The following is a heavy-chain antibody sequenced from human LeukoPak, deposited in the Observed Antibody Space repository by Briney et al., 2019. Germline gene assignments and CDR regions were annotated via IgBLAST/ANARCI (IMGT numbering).Heavy chain of an antibody. Sequence: GGSLRLSCAASGFTFSSYAMSWVRQAPGKGLEWVSAISGSGGSTYYADSVKGRFTISRDNSKNTLYLQMNSLRAEDTAVYYCAKGIQPSRYYGMDVWDQGTTVTVSS. V-gene: IGHV3-23*01. CDR1: GFTFSSYA. CDR2: ISGSGGST. CDR3: AKGIQPSRYYGMDV. J-gene: IGHJ6*02. D-gene: IGHD5-18*01.